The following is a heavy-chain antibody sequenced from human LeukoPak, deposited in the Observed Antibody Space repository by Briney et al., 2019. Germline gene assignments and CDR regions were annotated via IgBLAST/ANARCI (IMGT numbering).Heavy chain of an antibody. CDR2: INHSGST. CDR3: ARVVVAATHYYYYGMDV. Sequence: SETLSLTCAVYGGSFSGYYWSWIRQPPGKGLGWIGEINHSGSTNYNSSLKSRVTISVDTSKNQFSLKLSSVTAADTAVYYCARVVVAATHYYYYGMDVWGKGTTVTVSS. V-gene: IGHV4-34*01. CDR1: GGSFSGYY. J-gene: IGHJ6*04. D-gene: IGHD2-15*01.